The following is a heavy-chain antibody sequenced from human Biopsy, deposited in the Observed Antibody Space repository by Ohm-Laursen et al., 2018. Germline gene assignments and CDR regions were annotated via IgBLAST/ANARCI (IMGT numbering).Heavy chain of an antibody. J-gene: IGHJ4*02. CDR2: IKQDGTIS. D-gene: IGHD4-11*01. Sequence: SLRLSCAASGFSFRDYRMHWVRQGPGKGLMWVSQIKQDGTISSYADSVKGRLTISRDNANKSLYLQMNSLRAEDTAVYYCATTRSFDNWGQGTLVTVSS. V-gene: IGHV3-74*01. CDR1: GFSFRDYR. CDR3: ATTRSFDN.